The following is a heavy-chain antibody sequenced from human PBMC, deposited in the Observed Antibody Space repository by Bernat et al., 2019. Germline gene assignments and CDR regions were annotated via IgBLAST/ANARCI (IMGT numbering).Heavy chain of an antibody. V-gene: IGHV1-69*04. CDR3: ARSDDSSGYYYKNQYYYYGMDV. Sequence: QVQLVQSGAEVKKPGSSVKVSCKASGGTFSSYAISWVRQAPGQGLEWMGRIIPILGIANYAQKFQGRVTITADKSTSTAYMELSSLRSEDTAVYYCARSDDSSGYYYKNQYYYYGMDVWGQGTTVTVSS. D-gene: IGHD3-22*01. J-gene: IGHJ6*02. CDR2: IIPILGIA. CDR1: GGTFSSYA.